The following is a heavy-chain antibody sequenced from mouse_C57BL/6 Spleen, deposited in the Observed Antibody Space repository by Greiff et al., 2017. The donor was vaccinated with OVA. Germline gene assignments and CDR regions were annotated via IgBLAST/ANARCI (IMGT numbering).Heavy chain of an antibody. CDR3: ATTTVVATHWYFDV. CDR1: GYAFTNYL. Sequence: QVQLQQSGAELVRPGTSVKVSCKASGYAFTNYLIEWVKQRPGQGLEWIGVINPGSGGTNYNEKFKGKATLTADKSSSTAYMHLSSLPSEDSAVYFCATTTVVATHWYFDVWGTGTTVTVSS. V-gene: IGHV1-54*01. J-gene: IGHJ1*03. D-gene: IGHD1-1*01. CDR2: INPGSGGT.